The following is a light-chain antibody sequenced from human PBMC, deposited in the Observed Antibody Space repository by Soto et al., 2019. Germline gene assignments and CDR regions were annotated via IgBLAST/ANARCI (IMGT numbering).Light chain of an antibody. V-gene: IGKV1-5*01. J-gene: IGKJ2*01. CDR1: RSVNNW. CDR2: DVS. CDR3: QQYNIYSFT. Sequence: DIQMTQSPSTLSASVGDRVTITCRASRSVNNWLAWYQQKPGEAPKLLIYDVSTLESGVPSRFSGSGSGTEFTLTISSLQPDDFATYYCQQYNIYSFTFGQGTKLEIK.